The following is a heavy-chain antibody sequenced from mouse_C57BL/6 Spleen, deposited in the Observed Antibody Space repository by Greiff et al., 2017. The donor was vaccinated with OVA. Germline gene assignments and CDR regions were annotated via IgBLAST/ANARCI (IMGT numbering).Heavy chain of an antibody. D-gene: IGHD1-1*01. J-gene: IGHJ4*01. CDR2: INYDGSST. CDR1: GFTFSDYY. V-gene: IGHV5-16*01. Sequence: DVKLVESEGGLVQPGSSMKLSCTASGFTFSDYYMAWVRQVPEKGLEWVANINYDGSSTYYLDSLKSRFIISRDNAKNILYLQMSSLKSEDTATYYCARTYYGSSYNYYAMDYWGQGTSVTVSS. CDR3: ARTYYGSSYNYYAMDY.